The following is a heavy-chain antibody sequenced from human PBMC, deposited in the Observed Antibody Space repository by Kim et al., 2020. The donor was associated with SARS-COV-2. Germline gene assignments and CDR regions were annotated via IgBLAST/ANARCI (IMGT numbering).Heavy chain of an antibody. J-gene: IGHJ4*02. Sequence: LKSRLTMSVDTSKNQFSLKLSSVTAADTAVYYCARMVTYSDDSSGYRLDSWGQGTLVTVSS. D-gene: IGHD3-22*01. V-gene: IGHV4-4*06. CDR3: ARMVTYSDDSSGYRLDS.